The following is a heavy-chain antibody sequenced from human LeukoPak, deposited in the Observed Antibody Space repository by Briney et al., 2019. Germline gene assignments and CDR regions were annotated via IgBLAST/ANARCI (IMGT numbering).Heavy chain of an antibody. V-gene: IGHV4-59*01. J-gene: IGHJ6*02. CDR2: IYYSGST. D-gene: IGHD3-3*01. CDR3: AREYYDFWSGHGGTYGMDV. Sequence: SETLSPTCSVSGGSISSYYWSWIRQPPGKGLEWTGYIYYSGSTNYNPSLKSRVTISVDTSKNQFSLKLSSVTAADTAVYYCAREYYDFWSGHGGTYGMDVWGQGTTVTVSS. CDR1: GGSISSYY.